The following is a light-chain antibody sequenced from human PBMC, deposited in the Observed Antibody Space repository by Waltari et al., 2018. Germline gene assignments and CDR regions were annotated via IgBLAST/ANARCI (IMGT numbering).Light chain of an antibody. Sequence: IEVTQSPSSLSAPVGDTLTITCRTSRSICTFLNWYQQKPGKAPKLLISGSSTLQSGVPLRFSGSGSGTDFTLTINTLQLEDLGTYYCQQAYSTPWRFGRGTKV. V-gene: IGKV1-39*01. CDR2: GSS. CDR3: QQAYSTPWR. J-gene: IGKJ1*01. CDR1: RSICTF.